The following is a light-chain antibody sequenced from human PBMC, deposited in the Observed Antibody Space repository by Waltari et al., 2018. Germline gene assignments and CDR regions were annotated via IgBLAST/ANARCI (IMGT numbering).Light chain of an antibody. J-gene: IGLJ3*02. V-gene: IGLV2-14*03. Sequence: QSALTQPASVSGSPGQSITISCTRTSSDVGFYNYVSWYQHHPGKAPKLIIYDVIRWPSGVSNLFSGSISGNTASLTISGLQAEDEANYYCYSSTARGTWVCGGGTRLTVL. CDR1: SSDVGFYNY. CDR2: DVI. CDR3: YSSTARGTWV.